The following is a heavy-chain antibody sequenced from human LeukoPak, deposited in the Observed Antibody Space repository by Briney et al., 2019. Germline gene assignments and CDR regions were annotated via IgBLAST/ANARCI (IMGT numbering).Heavy chain of an antibody. D-gene: IGHD3-3*01. CDR2: IYYSGST. CDR3: ARVGALITIFGVVSD. J-gene: IGHJ4*02. V-gene: IGHV4-30-4*01. Sequence: SETLSLTCTVSGGSISSGDYYWSWIRQPPGKGLEWIGYIYYSGSTYYNPSLKSRVTISVDTSKNQFSLKLSSVTAVDTAVYYCARVGALITIFGVVSDWGQGTLVTVSS. CDR1: GGSISSGDYY.